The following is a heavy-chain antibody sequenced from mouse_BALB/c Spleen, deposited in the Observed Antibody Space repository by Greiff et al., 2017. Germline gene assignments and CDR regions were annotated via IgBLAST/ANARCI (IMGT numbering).Heavy chain of an antibody. CDR2: IYPGDGDT. Sequence: VQLQQSGPELVKPGASVKISCKASGYAFSSSWMNWVKQRPGQGLEWIGRIYPGDGDTNYNGKFKGKATLTADKSSSTAYMQLSSLTSVDSAVYFCARSIYYGNYYAMDYWGQGTSVTVSS. V-gene: IGHV1-82*01. CDR1: GYAFSSSW. CDR3: ARSIYYGNYYAMDY. J-gene: IGHJ4*01. D-gene: IGHD2-1*01.